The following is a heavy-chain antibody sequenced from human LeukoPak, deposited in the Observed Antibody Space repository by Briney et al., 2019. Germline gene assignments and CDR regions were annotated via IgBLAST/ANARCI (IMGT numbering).Heavy chain of an antibody. CDR1: GGSISSSSYY. CDR3: ARAPDLFSMDV. V-gene: IGHV4-39*07. Sequence: ASETLSLTCTVSGGSISSSSYYWGWIRQPPGKGLEWIGSIYYSGSTYYNPSLKSRVTISVDTSKNQFSLKLSSVTAADTAVYYRARAPDLFSMDVWGQGTTVTVSS. J-gene: IGHJ6*02. CDR2: IYYSGST.